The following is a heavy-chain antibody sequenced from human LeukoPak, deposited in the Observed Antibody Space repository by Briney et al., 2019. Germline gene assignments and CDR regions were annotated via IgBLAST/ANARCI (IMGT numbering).Heavy chain of an antibody. CDR3: ASHMVEEGARYWFDP. D-gene: IGHD2-21*01. CDR2: IIPILGIA. V-gene: IGHV1-69*04. Sequence: SVKVSCKASGGTFSSYAISWVRQAPGQGLEWMGRIIPILGIANYAQKFQGRVTITADKSTSTAYMELSSLRPEDTAVYYCASHMVEEGARYWFDPWGQGTLVTVSS. J-gene: IGHJ5*02. CDR1: GGTFSSYA.